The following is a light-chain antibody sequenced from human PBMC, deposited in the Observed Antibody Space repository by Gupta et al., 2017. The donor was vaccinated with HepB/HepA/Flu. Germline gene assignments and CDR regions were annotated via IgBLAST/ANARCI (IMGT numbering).Light chain of an antibody. CDR2: DVS. Sequence: QSALTQPASVSGSPGQSITISCTGTSSDIGASDYVFWYQQHPGKLPNLMIYDVSKRPAGVASRFSGSKSGNTASLTISGLQADDESDYYCSSDTSGSTLIFGGGTKVTVL. V-gene: IGLV2-14*03. J-gene: IGLJ2*01. CDR1: SSDIGASDY. CDR3: SSDTSGSTLI.